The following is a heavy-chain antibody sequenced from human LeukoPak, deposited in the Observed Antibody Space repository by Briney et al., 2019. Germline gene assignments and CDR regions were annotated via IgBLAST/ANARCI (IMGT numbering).Heavy chain of an antibody. CDR2: IYYSGSS. V-gene: IGHV4-39*07. Sequence: PSETLSLTCTVSGGSISSYYWGWIRQPPGKGLEWIGTIYYSGSSYYNPSLKSRVTISVDTSKNQFSLKLSSVTAADTAVYYCARIRARDYYGSRSYYRDDAFDIWGQGTMVTVSS. CDR3: ARIRARDYYGSRSYYRDDAFDI. CDR1: GGSISSYY. J-gene: IGHJ3*02. D-gene: IGHD3-10*01.